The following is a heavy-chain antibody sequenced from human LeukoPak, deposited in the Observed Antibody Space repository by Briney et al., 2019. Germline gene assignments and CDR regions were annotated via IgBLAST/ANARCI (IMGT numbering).Heavy chain of an antibody. CDR1: RFTFSRSW. Sequence: GGSLRLSCAASRFTFSRSWMSWVRQAPGKGLEWVANIKEDGSDEYYMDSVEGRFTISRDNAKNSLYLQMNSLRAEDTAVYYCARRAGAYSHPYDYWGQGTLVTVSS. CDR2: IKEDGSDE. CDR3: ARRAGAYSHPYDY. D-gene: IGHD4/OR15-4a*01. V-gene: IGHV3-7*03. J-gene: IGHJ4*02.